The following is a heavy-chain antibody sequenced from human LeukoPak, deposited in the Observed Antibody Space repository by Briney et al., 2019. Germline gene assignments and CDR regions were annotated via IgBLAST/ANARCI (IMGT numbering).Heavy chain of an antibody. CDR1: GFTFSSYS. CDR3: ARAWATLPYYFDY. V-gene: IGHV3-48*01. J-gene: IGHJ4*02. CDR2: ISSSSSTI. D-gene: IGHD2-15*01. Sequence: GGSLRLSCAASGFTFSSYSMNWVRQAPGKGLEGVSYISSSSSTIYYADSVKGRFTISRDNAKNSLYLQMNSLRAEDTAVYYCARAWATLPYYFDYWGQGTLVTVSS.